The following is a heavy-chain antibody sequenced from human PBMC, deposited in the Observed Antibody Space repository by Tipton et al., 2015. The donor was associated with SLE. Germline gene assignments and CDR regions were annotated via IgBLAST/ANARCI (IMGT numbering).Heavy chain of an antibody. CDR2: ISYDGSNK. Sequence: SLRLSCAASGFTFSSYAMHWVRQAPGKGLEWVAVISYDGSNKYYADSVKGRFTISRDNSKNTLCLQMNSLRAEDTAVYYCARVLLPRYGMDVWGQGTTVTVSS. J-gene: IGHJ6*02. D-gene: IGHD2-21*02. CDR1: GFTFSSYA. V-gene: IGHV3-30*04. CDR3: ARVLLPRYGMDV.